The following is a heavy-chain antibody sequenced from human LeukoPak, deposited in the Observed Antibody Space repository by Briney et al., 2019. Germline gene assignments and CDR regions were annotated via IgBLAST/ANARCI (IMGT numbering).Heavy chain of an antibody. Sequence: SGGSLRLSCEASGFTFSDYYMTWIRQAPGKGLEWVSYISSTGNTIYYADSVKGRFTISRDNAKNSLYLQMNSLRAEDTAVYYCARGRNWNYGFDYWGQGTLATVSS. CDR1: GFTFSDYY. CDR2: ISSTGNTI. J-gene: IGHJ4*02. CDR3: ARGRNWNYGFDY. V-gene: IGHV3-11*01. D-gene: IGHD1-7*01.